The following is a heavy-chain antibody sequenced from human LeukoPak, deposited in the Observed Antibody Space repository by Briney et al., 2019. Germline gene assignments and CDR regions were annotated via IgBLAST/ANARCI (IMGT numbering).Heavy chain of an antibody. CDR3: ARTGSTVTMLYPFDH. V-gene: IGHV4-59*01. Sequence: SETLSLTCTVSGGSIRSYYWSWIRQPPGKGLEWIGYIYYSGSTNYNPSLKSRVSISVDTPKNQFSLKLSSVTAADTAVYYCARTGSTVTMLYPFDHWGQGTLVTVSS. D-gene: IGHD4-17*01. CDR2: IYYSGST. CDR1: GGSIRSYY. J-gene: IGHJ4*02.